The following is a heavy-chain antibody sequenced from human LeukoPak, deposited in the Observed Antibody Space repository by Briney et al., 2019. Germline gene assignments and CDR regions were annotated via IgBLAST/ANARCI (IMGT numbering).Heavy chain of an antibody. Sequence: GGSLRLSCAASGFTFSSCAMHWVRQAPGKGLEWVAVISYDGSNKYYADSVKGRFTISRDSSKNTLYLQMNSLRAEDTAVYYCARGEVLRYFDWLPEGDAFDIWGQGTMVTVSS. D-gene: IGHD3-9*01. J-gene: IGHJ3*02. V-gene: IGHV3-30-3*01. CDR3: ARGEVLRYFDWLPEGDAFDI. CDR1: GFTFSSCA. CDR2: ISYDGSNK.